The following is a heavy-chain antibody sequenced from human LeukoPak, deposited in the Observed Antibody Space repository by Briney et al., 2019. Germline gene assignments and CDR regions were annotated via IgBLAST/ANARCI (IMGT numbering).Heavy chain of an antibody. D-gene: IGHD3-10*01. V-gene: IGHV3-74*01. CDR1: GFTFSSYW. CDR2: INSDGSTT. J-gene: IGHJ4*02. Sequence: GGSLRLSCAASGFTFSSYWMHWVRQAPGKGLVWVSRINSDGSTTSYADSVKGRFTISNDNAKNTLYLQFNTVRDEDTAVYYCAREDNYGSGYDYWGQGTLVTVSS. CDR3: AREDNYGSGYDY.